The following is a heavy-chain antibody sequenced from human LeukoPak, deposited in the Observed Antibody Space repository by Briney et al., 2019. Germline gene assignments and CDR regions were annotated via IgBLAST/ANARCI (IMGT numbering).Heavy chain of an antibody. V-gene: IGHV1-69*01. D-gene: IGHD2-21*01. J-gene: IGHJ3*02. Sequence: SVKVSFKASGGTFSSYAISWVRQAPGQGLEWMGGIIPIFGTANYAQKFQGRVTITADESTSTAYMELSSLRSEDTAVYYCAREERELWPVAFDIWGQGTMVTVSS. CDR1: GGTFSSYA. CDR2: IIPIFGTA. CDR3: AREERELWPVAFDI.